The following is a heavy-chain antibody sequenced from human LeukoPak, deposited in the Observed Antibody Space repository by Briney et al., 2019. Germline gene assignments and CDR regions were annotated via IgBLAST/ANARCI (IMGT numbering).Heavy chain of an antibody. CDR2: IYTSGST. J-gene: IGHJ6*02. Sequence: PSETLSLTCTVSGGSVSSGGYYWSWIRQPAGKGLEWIGRIYTSGSTNYNPSLKSRVTMSVDTSKNQFSLKLSSVTAADTAVYYCARVLYSRYQSDYGMDVWGQGTTVTVSS. CDR1: GGSVSSGGYY. CDR3: ARVLYSRYQSDYGMDV. D-gene: IGHD2-2*01. V-gene: IGHV4-61*02.